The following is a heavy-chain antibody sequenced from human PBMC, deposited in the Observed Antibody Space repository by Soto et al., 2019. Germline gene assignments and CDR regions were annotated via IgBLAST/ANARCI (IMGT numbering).Heavy chain of an antibody. V-gene: IGHV1-8*01. CDR3: ARGLRPRDGYNLGY. Sequence: QVQLVQSGAEVKKPGASVKVSCKASGYTFTSYDINWVRQATGQGLEWMGWMNPNSGNTGYAQKFQGRVTMTRNTSISTAYMALSSLRSEDTAVYYCARGLRPRDGYNLGYWGQGTLVTVSS. J-gene: IGHJ4*02. CDR2: MNPNSGNT. CDR1: GYTFTSYD. D-gene: IGHD5-12*01.